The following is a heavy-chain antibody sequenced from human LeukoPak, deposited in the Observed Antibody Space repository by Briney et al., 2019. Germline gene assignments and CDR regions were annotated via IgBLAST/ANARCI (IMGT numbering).Heavy chain of an antibody. CDR1: GASLTDYY. CDR3: ARGHWGLQS. V-gene: IGHV4-59*01. Sequence: SETLSLTCTVSGASLTDYYWSWIRQSPGKGLEWISYIHHSGNSDYNPSLRSRVTTSLDTSKNQCSVNLISVTAADTAVYYCARGHWGLQSWSQGTLVTVSS. CDR2: IHHSGNS. J-gene: IGHJ5*02. D-gene: IGHD7-27*01.